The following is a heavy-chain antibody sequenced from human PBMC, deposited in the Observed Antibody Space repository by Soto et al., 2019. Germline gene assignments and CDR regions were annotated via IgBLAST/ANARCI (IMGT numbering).Heavy chain of an antibody. D-gene: IGHD2-21*01. CDR1: GYTFTNYY. V-gene: IGHV1-46*01. J-gene: IGHJ6*02. CDR3: AREASKYSGMDV. Sequence: ASVKVSCKASGYTFTNYYMHWVRQAPGQGLEWMGVINPSGGSTTYAQKFQGRVTMTRDTSTSTVYMELSSLISEDTTEYYCAREASKYSGMDVWGQGXTVTVSS. CDR2: INPSGGST.